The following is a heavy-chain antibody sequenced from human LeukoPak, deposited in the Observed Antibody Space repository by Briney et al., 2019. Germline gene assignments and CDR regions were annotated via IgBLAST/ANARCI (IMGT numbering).Heavy chain of an antibody. CDR3: ARPQQYYYGMDV. Sequence: SETLSLTCAVYGGSFSDYYWSWIRQPPGKGLEWIGEINHSGSTNYNPSLKSRVTISVDASENQLSLKLSSVTAADTAVYYCARPQQYYYGMDVWAKGPRSPSLQ. CDR1: GGSFSDYY. CDR2: INHSGST. V-gene: IGHV4-34*01. J-gene: IGHJ6*04.